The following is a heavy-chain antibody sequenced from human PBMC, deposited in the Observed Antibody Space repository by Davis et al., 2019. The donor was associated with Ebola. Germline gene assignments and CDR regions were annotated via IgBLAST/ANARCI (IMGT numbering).Heavy chain of an antibody. Sequence: SETLSPTCAVYGGSFSGYYWSWIRQPAGKGLAWIGEINHSGSTNYNPSLKSRVTISVDTSKNQFSLKLSSVTAADTAVYYCARGRFYCSGGSCYPIDVWGQGTTVTVSS. D-gene: IGHD2-15*01. CDR1: GGSFSGYY. V-gene: IGHV4-34*01. CDR3: ARGRFYCSGGSCYPIDV. CDR2: INHSGST. J-gene: IGHJ6*02.